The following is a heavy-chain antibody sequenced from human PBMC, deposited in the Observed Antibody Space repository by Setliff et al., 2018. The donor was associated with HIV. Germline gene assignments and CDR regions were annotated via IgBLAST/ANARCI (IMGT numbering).Heavy chain of an antibody. Sequence: SVKVSCKASGGTFSSYAINWVRQAPGQGLEWMGGIIPIFGTANYAQKFQGRLTIPADESLTTAYMELSSLTSEDTAVYFCARDGLLVAGIRFDYWGQGTLVTVSS. CDR2: IIPIFGTA. J-gene: IGHJ4*01. V-gene: IGHV1-69*13. CDR1: GGTFSSYA. D-gene: IGHD6-19*01. CDR3: ARDGLLVAGIRFDY.